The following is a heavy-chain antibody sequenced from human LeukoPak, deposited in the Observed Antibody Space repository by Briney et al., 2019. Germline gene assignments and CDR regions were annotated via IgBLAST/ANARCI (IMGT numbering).Heavy chain of an antibody. J-gene: IGHJ4*02. CDR2: ISSSSSYT. CDR3: ARLTDGDYFDY. D-gene: IGHD5-24*01. Sequence: PGGSLRLSCAASGFTFSDYYMSWIRQAPGKGLEWVSYISSSSSYTNYADSVKGRFTISRDNAKNSLYLQMNSLRAEDTAVYYCARLTDGDYFDYWGQGTLVTVSS. V-gene: IGHV3-11*03. CDR1: GFTFSDYY.